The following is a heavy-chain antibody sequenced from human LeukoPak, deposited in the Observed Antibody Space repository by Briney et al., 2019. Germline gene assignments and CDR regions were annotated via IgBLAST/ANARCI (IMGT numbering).Heavy chain of an antibody. D-gene: IGHD3-10*01. CDR2: ISGSGGST. CDR3: AKDGIDSGDPNGFDP. J-gene: IGHJ5*02. Sequence: GGSLRLSCAASGFTFNSYAMSWVRQAAGKGLEWVSSISGSGGSTYYADSVKGRFTISRDSSKNMLYLQMNILRAEDTAIYYCAKDGIDSGDPNGFDPWGQGTLVVVSS. CDR1: GFTFNSYA. V-gene: IGHV3-23*01.